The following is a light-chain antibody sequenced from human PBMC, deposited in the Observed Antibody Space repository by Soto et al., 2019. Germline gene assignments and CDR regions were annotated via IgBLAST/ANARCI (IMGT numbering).Light chain of an antibody. CDR2: DAS. Sequence: DIQLPQSPSTLSASVGDRVTITCRASLCLNNDVAWYQQKPGKAPNLLIYDASTLERGVPARFSGSRSGAEFTLTINSLQSEDFAVYYCQPYNNWPLTFGGGTKVDI. J-gene: IGKJ4*01. CDR1: LCLNND. V-gene: IGKV1-5*01. CDR3: QPYNNWPLT.